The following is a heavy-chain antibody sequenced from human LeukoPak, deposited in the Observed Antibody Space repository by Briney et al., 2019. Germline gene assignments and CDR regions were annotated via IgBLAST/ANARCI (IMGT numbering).Heavy chain of an antibody. CDR3: AKLGSTTVTTWDY. CDR1: GFTFSSYG. CDR2: ISYDGSNK. D-gene: IGHD4-11*01. J-gene: IGHJ4*02. V-gene: IGHV3-30*18. Sequence: GGSPRLSCAASGFTFSSYGMHWVRQAPGKGLEWVAVISYDGSNKYYADSVKGRFTISRDNSKNTLYLQMNSLRAEDTAVYYCAKLGSTTVTTWDYWGQGTLVTVSS.